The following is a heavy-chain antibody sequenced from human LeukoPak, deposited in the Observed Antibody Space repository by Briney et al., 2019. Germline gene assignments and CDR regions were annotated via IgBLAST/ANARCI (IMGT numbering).Heavy chain of an antibody. J-gene: IGHJ4*02. Sequence: GESLKISCKGPGYSFTSYWIGWVRQMPGKGLEWMGIIYPGDSDTRYSPSFQGQVTISADKSISTAYLQWSSLKASDTAMYYCARAYYYGSGSYYFDYWGQGTLVTVSS. CDR1: GYSFTSYW. CDR2: IYPGDSDT. V-gene: IGHV5-51*01. CDR3: ARAYYYGSGSYYFDY. D-gene: IGHD3-10*01.